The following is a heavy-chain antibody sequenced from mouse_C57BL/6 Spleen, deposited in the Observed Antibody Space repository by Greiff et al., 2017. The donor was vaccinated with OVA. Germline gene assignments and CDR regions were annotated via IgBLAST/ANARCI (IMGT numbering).Heavy chain of an antibody. Sequence: EVQLVESGGGLVKPGGSLKLSCAASGFTFSDYGMHWVRQAPEKRLEWVAYISSGSSTIYYADTVKGRFTISRDNAKNTLFLQMTSLRSEDTAMYYCATYGNFNWYFDVWGTGTTVTVSS. CDR2: ISSGSSTI. CDR1: GFTFSDYG. D-gene: IGHD2-1*01. J-gene: IGHJ1*03. CDR3: ATYGNFNWYFDV. V-gene: IGHV5-17*01.